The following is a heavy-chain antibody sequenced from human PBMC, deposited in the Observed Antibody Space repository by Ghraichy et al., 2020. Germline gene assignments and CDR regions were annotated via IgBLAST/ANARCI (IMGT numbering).Heavy chain of an antibody. CDR1: GFTFSRHW. J-gene: IGHJ4*02. CDR2: INRDGSST. V-gene: IGHV3-74*01. D-gene: IGHD5-24*01. Sequence: GGSLRLSCAASGFTFSRHWMHWVRQAPGKGLVWVSRINRDGSSTNYADSVKGRFTISRDNANNTLYLQMNSLRAEDTAVYFYARVDQDGYNLLDYWGQGTLVTVSS. CDR3: ARVDQDGYNLLDY.